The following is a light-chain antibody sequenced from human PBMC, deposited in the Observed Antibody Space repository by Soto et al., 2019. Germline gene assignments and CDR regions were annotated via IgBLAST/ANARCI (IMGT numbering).Light chain of an antibody. Sequence: DIQMTQSPSSLSASIGDRVTMSCRASQSIYKWLVWYQQKPGKAPKLLIYAASSLQSGVPSRFSGTGSGTEFTLTISNLQPDDFATYFCQQYNSFSLITFGQGTRLEIK. V-gene: IGKV1-12*01. CDR3: QQYNSFSLIT. CDR2: AAS. J-gene: IGKJ5*01. CDR1: QSIYKW.